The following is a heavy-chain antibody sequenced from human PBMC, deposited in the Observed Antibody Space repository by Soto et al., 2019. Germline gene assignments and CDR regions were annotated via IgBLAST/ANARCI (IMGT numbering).Heavy chain of an antibody. V-gene: IGHV3-74*01. Sequence: EVQMVESGGGLVQPGGSLSLSCAASGFIFNNYWMHWVRQVPGKGLMWVSRIQSDGSSIDYADSVKGRCTISRDNATNTVYLQLNRLRVEDTAVYYWARSGGIDHWGQGTLFTVAS. CDR1: GFIFNNYW. D-gene: IGHD3-3*01. CDR2: IQSDGSSI. J-gene: IGHJ4*02. CDR3: ARSGGIDH.